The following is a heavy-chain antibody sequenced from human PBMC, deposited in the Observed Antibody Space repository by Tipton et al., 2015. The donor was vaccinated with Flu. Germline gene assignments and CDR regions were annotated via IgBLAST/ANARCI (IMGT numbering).Heavy chain of an antibody. CDR1: GGSISSRGFY. CDR3: ATWKETATSNWFDP. CDR2: IYYSGTT. D-gene: IGHD5-24*01. J-gene: IGHJ5*02. Sequence: TLSLTCTVSGGSISSRGFYWGWIRQPPGKGLEWIGNIYYSGTTYYSPSLKSRVTISVDTSKNQFSLNLTSVTAADTAVYYCATWKETATSNWFDPWGQGTLVTVSS. V-gene: IGHV4-39*01.